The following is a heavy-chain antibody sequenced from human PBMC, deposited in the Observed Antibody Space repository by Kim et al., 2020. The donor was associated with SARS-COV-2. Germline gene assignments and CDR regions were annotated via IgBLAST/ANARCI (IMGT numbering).Heavy chain of an antibody. V-gene: IGHV3-49*02. Sequence: EYAESVKGRFTGSRDNSKGIAYLQMNSLKTEDTAVYYCTRIASAVGTSDSWGQGTLVTVSS. CDR3: TRIASAVGTSDS. J-gene: IGHJ4*02. D-gene: IGHD6-13*01.